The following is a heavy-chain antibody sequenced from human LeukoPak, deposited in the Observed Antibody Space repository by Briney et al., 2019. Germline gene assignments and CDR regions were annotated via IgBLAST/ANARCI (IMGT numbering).Heavy chain of an antibody. J-gene: IGHJ4*02. V-gene: IGHV3-30*18. CDR1: GFTFSSYG. CDR2: ISYDGSNK. D-gene: IGHD3-16*01. Sequence: GGSLRLSCAASGFTFSSYGMHWVRQAPGKGLEWVAVISYDGSNKYYADSVKGRFTISRDNSKNTLYLQMNSLRAEDTAVYYCAKPLSRRGLFDYWGREPWSPSPQ. CDR3: AKPLSRRGLFDY.